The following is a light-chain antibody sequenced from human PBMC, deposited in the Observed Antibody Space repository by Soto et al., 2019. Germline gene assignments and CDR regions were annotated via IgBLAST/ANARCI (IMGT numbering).Light chain of an antibody. V-gene: IGLV1-51*02. CDR1: SSNIGNHY. Sequence: QSVLTQPPSVSAAPGQKVTISCSGSSSNIGNHYVSWYQYLPGTAPKLLIFENHKRPSTIPDRFFASKSGTSATLGITGLQTGDEAEYFCGTWDSSLGAWVFGGGTKLTVL. CDR3: GTWDSSLGAWV. CDR2: ENH. J-gene: IGLJ3*02.